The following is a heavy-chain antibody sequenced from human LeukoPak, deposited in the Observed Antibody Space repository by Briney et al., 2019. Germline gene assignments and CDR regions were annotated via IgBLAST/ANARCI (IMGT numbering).Heavy chain of an antibody. D-gene: IGHD3-9*01. J-gene: IGHJ4*02. V-gene: IGHV1-69*06. CDR1: GGTFINYV. CDR2: IITIFGTE. CDR3: ARDALRYFDWLYY. Sequence: SVTVSFKGSGGTFINYVISWVGQARGQGGEGMGGIITIFGTEKYVQKFRGRVTITAEKSTTTPYMELSSLRSEYTAVYYCARDALRYFDWLYYWGQGTLVTVSS.